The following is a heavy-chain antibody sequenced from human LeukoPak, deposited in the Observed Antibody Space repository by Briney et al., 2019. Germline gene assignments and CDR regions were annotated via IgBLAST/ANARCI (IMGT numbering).Heavy chain of an antibody. V-gene: IGHV4-34*01. CDR1: GGSFSGYY. D-gene: IGHD3-22*01. J-gene: IGHJ6*03. Sequence: PSETLSLTCAVSGGSFSGYYWTWIRQPPGKGLEWIGEMNPSGSTNYNPSLKSRVTISVDTSKNQFSLKLSSVTAADTAVYYCARGRQDVTMIVVVMTAVSYYLDVWGKGTTVTVS. CDR2: MNPSGST. CDR3: ARGRQDVTMIVVVMTAVSYYLDV.